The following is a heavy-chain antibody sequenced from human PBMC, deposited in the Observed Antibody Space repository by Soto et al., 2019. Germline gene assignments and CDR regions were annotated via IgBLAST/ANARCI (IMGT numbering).Heavy chain of an antibody. CDR3: ARGNSITLPLGYYYGMAV. D-gene: IGHD4-4*01. CDR2: IIPIFGTA. Sequence: QVQLVQSGAEVKKPGSSVKVSCKASGGTFSSYAISWVRQAPGQGLEWMGGIIPIFGTANYAQKFQGRVTITADESTSTAYMELSSLRSEDTPVYYCARGNSITLPLGYYYGMAVWGQGTTVTVSS. CDR1: GGTFSSYA. J-gene: IGHJ6*02. V-gene: IGHV1-69*01.